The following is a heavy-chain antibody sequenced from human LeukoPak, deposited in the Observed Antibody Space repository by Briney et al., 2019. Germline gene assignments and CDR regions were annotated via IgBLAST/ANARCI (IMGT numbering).Heavy chain of an antibody. D-gene: IGHD6-19*01. Sequence: GDSLKISCKGSGYSFISYWIGWVRQMHGKGLEWMGIIYPDDSDTRYSPSLQGQVTISADKSISTAYLQWSSLKASDTAIYYCARGGLSGWYYWFDPWGQGTLVTVSS. V-gene: IGHV5-51*01. CDR2: IYPDDSDT. J-gene: IGHJ5*02. CDR1: GYSFISYW. CDR3: ARGGLSGWYYWFDP.